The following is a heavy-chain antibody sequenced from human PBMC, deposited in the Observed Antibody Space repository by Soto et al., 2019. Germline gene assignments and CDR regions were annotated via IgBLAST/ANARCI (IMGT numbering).Heavy chain of an antibody. V-gene: IGHV3-23*01. Sequence: GGSLRLSCAASGFTFSSYAMSWVRQAPGKGLEWVSAISGSGGSTYYADSVKGRFTISRDNSKNTLYLQMNSLRAEDTAVYYCAKDSLTYYYGSGSLDYWGQGTLVTVSS. CDR3: AKDSLTYYYGSGSLDY. CDR1: GFTFSSYA. CDR2: ISGSGGST. J-gene: IGHJ4*02. D-gene: IGHD3-10*01.